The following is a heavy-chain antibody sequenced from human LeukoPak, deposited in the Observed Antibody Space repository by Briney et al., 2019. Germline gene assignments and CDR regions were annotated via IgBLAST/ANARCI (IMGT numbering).Heavy chain of an antibody. D-gene: IGHD5-18*01. Sequence: QPGGSLRLSCAASGFTFSSYAMSWVRQAPGKGLEWVSYTSSSSSTIYYADSVKGRFTISRDNAKNSLYLQMNSLRAEDTAVYYCARAHDTVKGGYYFDYWGQGTLVTVSS. CDR2: TSSSSSTI. CDR1: GFTFSSYA. CDR3: ARAHDTVKGGYYFDY. J-gene: IGHJ4*02. V-gene: IGHV3-48*01.